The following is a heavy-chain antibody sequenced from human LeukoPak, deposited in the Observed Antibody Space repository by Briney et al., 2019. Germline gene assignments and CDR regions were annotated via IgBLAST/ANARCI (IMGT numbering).Heavy chain of an antibody. V-gene: IGHV3-23*01. CDR2: ISGSGGST. CDR1: GFTFSSYA. D-gene: IGHD6-13*01. CDR3: AKGPLGYSSSWYHFDY. Sequence: GGSLRLSCAASGFTFSSYAMSWVRKAPGKGQEWVSAISGSGGSTYYADSVKGRFTISRDNSKNTLYLQMNSLRAEDTAVYYCAKGPLGYSSSWYHFDYWGHGTPVTVSS. J-gene: IGHJ4*01.